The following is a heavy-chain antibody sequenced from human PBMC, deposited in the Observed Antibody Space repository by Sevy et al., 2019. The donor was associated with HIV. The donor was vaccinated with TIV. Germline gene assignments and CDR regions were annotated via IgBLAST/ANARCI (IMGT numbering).Heavy chain of an antibody. CDR1: GFSYSSYG. J-gene: IGHJ4*02. V-gene: IGHV3-30*02. CDR3: VKEGGGEGGDH. D-gene: IGHD2-21*01. Sequence: GGSLRLSCAASGFSYSSYGMHWVRQVPGKGLEWVAYIQYDGSNKDYADSVKGRFTISRDNSKNTLDLQMNSLRVEDMAVYYCVKEGGGEGGDHWGQGTLVTVSS. CDR2: IQYDGSNK.